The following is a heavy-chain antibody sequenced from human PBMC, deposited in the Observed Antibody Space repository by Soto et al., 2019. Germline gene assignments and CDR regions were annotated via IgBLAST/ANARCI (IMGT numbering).Heavy chain of an antibody. CDR3: ARLTSIAAAGITY. D-gene: IGHD6-13*01. J-gene: IGHJ4*02. CDR1: GGSFSGYY. V-gene: IGHV4-34*01. Sequence: ASETLSLTCAVYGGSFSGYYWSWIRQPPGKGLEWIGEINHSGSTNYNPSLKSRVTISVDTSKNQFSLKLSSVTAADTAVYYCARLTSIAAAGITYWGQGTLVTVSS. CDR2: INHSGST.